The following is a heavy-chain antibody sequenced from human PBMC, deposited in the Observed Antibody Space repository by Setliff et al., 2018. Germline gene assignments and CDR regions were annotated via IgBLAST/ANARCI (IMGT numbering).Heavy chain of an antibody. D-gene: IGHD6-13*01. CDR1: GGSISSGSYY. CDR3: ARYSAAIRYYFDY. V-gene: IGHV4-61*09. J-gene: IGHJ4*02. Sequence: PSETLSLTCTVSGGSISSGSYYWSWIRQPAGKGLEWIGHIYTSGSTNYNPSLKSRVTISVDTSKNQFSLKLSSVTAADTAVYYCARYSAAIRYYFDYWGQGTLVTV. CDR2: IYTSGST.